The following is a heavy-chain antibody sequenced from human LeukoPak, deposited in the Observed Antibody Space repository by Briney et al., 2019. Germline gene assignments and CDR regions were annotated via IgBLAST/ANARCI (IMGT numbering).Heavy chain of an antibody. CDR2: INAGNGNT. V-gene: IGHV1-3*01. D-gene: IGHD2-21*01. CDR1: GYTFTSYA. Sequence: ASVKVSCKTSGYTFTSYAMHWVRQAPGQRLEWMGWINAGNGNTKYSQKFQGRVTITRDTSASTAYMELSSLRSEDTAVYYCASSSDFTGSRFTSGDCYPFDYWGQGTLVTVSS. CDR3: ASSSDFTGSRFTSGDCYPFDY. J-gene: IGHJ4*02.